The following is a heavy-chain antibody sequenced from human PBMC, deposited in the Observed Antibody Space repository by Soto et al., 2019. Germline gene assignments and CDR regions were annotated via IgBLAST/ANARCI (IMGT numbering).Heavy chain of an antibody. V-gene: IGHV3-64D*06. D-gene: IGHD6-13*01. CDR3: VKDRDRSSWYFSPFDL. CDR2: ISNNGGST. Sequence: GGSLRLSCSGSGFTFSGYAMHWVRQAPGKGLEYVSGISNNGGSTYYTDSVKGRFTISRDNSKNTLYLLMSSLRTEDTAVYYCVKDRDRSSWYFSPFDLWGRGTLVTVSS. CDR1: GFTFSGYA. J-gene: IGHJ2*01.